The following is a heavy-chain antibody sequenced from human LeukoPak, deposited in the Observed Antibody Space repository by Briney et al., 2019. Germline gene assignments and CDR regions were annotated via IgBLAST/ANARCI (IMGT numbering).Heavy chain of an antibody. CDR3: ARHTDVVVPAYYFDY. CDR1: GGSISSSSYY. J-gene: IGHJ4*02. V-gene: IGHV4-39*01. D-gene: IGHD2-2*01. Sequence: PSETLSLTCTVSGGSISSSSYYWGWIRQPPGKGLEWIGSIYYSGSTYYNPSLKSRVTISVDTSKNQFSLKLSSVTAADTAVYYCARHTDVVVPAYYFDYWGQGTLVTVSS. CDR2: IYYSGST.